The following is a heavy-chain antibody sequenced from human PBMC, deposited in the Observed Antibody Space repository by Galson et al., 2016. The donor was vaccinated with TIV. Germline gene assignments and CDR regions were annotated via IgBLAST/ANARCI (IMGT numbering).Heavy chain of an antibody. V-gene: IGHV4-31*11. CDR2: IHSSGIT. CDR1: GGSINSAGYY. J-gene: IGHJ3*01. D-gene: IGHD3-3*01. CDR3: ARLFFFETSNVLLGAFGV. Sequence: TLSLTCDVSGGSINSAGYYWSWLRQQSGEGLEWIAYIHSSGITYYNPSLKSRVTLSVETSKSQFSLNLSSVTAADTAVYFCARLFFFETSNVLLGAFGVWGHGTMVSVSS.